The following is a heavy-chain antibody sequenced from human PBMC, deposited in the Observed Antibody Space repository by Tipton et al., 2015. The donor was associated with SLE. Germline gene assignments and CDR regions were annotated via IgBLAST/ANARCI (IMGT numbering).Heavy chain of an antibody. D-gene: IGHD3-22*01. V-gene: IGHV3-30*04. J-gene: IGHJ4*02. CDR2: ISYDGSNK. Sequence: SLRLSCAASGFAFSTYTMNWVRQAPGKGLEWVSFISYDGSNKYYADSVKGRFTISRDNSKNTLYLQMNSLRAEDTAVYYCARDYRSRTYYDSSGCFDYWGQGTLVTVSS. CDR3: ARDYRSRTYYDSSGCFDY. CDR1: GFAFSTYT.